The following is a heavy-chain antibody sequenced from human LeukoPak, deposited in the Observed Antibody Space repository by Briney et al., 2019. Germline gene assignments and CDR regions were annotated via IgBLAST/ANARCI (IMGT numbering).Heavy chain of an antibody. J-gene: IGHJ6*03. V-gene: IGHV4-38-2*02. CDR1: GYSISSGYY. Sequence: PSETLSLTCTVSGYSISSGYYWGWIRQPPGKGLEWIGSIYHSGSTYYNPSLKSRVTISVDTSKNQFSLKLSSVTAADTAVYYCARVGVHYYDSSGYYLGYYCYYMDVRAKGPRSPSP. CDR3: ARVGVHYYDSSGYYLGYYCYYMDV. CDR2: IYHSGST. D-gene: IGHD3-22*01.